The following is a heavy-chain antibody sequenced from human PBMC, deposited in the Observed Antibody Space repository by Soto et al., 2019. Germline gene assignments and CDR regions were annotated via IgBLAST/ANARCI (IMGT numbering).Heavy chain of an antibody. D-gene: IGHD5-18*01. CDR1: GFTFSDYS. CDR3: AIAQRWLYDVFDI. V-gene: IGHV3-11*01. Sequence: QVQLVESGGGLVKPGGSLRLSCAASGFTFSDYSMSWIRQAPGKGLEWVSYISSSGSTIYYADSVKGRFTISRDNAKNSLYLQMNSLRDEDTAVYYCAIAQRWLYDVFDIWGQGTMVTVSS. J-gene: IGHJ3*02. CDR2: ISSSGSTI.